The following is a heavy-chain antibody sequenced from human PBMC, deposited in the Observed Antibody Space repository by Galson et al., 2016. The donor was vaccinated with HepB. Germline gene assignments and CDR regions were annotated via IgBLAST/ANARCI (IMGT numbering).Heavy chain of an antibody. CDR2: IYHTGTS. CDR3: ARASIIPGARMVFDS. V-gene: IGHV4-4*02. Sequence: TLSLTCAVSGASVNSSNWWTWVRQAPGTGLEWIGEIYHTGTSNNNPSLLSRFTMSIDNSRNHFSLNLKEVTAADTAVYYCARASIIPGARMVFDSWGQGILVTVSS. CDR1: GASVNSSNW. J-gene: IGHJ5*01. D-gene: IGHD2-2*01.